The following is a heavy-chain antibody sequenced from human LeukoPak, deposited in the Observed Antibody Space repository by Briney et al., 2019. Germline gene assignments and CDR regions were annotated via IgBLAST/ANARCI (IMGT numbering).Heavy chain of an antibody. CDR3: ARPTSRPSNYYSMDV. CDR1: GYTFTSFD. Sequence: ASVKVSCKASGYTFTSFDLNWVRQAPGQGLEWVGWINPNNGNADYAQRFKGRVTMTRDTAISTVYMELSSLTYEDTAVYYCARPTSRPSNYYSMDVWGKGTTVTVSS. V-gene: IGHV1-8*01. J-gene: IGHJ6*03. CDR2: INPNNGNA. D-gene: IGHD2-2*01.